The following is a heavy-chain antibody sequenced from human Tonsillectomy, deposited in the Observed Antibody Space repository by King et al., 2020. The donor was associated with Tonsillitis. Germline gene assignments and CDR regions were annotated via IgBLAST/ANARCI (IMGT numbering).Heavy chain of an antibody. V-gene: IGHV1-8*01. D-gene: IGHD2-8*01. J-gene: IGHJ4*02. Sequence: QLVQSGAEVKKPGASVKVSCKASGYSFSSYDINWVRQATGQGLEWMGLMNPNSGNTGYAQKFRGRVTMTRNTSIRTAYMELSSLRAEDTAVYYCARVGRYVVDLMLYAHDYWGQGTLVTVSS. CDR3: ARVGRYVVDLMLYAHDY. CDR1: GYSFSSYD. CDR2: MNPNSGNT.